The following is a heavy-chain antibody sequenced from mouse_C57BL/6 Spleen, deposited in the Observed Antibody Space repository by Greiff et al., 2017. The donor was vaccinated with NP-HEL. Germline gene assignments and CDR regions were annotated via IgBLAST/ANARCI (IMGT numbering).Heavy chain of an antibody. D-gene: IGHD2-14*01. V-gene: IGHV5-17*01. J-gene: IGHJ3*01. CDR3: ARRVLGGFAY. CDR2: ISSGSSTI. Sequence: DVHLVESGGGLVKPGGSLKLSCAASGFTFSDYGMHWVRQAPEKGLEWVAYISSGSSTIYYADTVKGRFTISRDNAKNTLFLQMTSLRSEDTAMYYCARRVLGGFAYWGQGTLVTVSA. CDR1: GFTFSDYG.